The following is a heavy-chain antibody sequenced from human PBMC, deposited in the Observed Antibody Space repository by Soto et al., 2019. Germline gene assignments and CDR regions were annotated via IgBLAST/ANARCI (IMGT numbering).Heavy chain of an antibody. CDR3: ARVRGPYCDFWSAPRGMDV. CDR1: GFTFSSYG. Sequence: PGGSLRLSCAASGFTFSSYGMHWVRQAPGKGLEWVAVIWYDGSNKYYADSVKGRFTISRDNSKNTLYLQMNSLRAEDTAVYYCARVRGPYCDFWSAPRGMDVWGQGTPVTVSS. V-gene: IGHV3-33*01. D-gene: IGHD3-3*01. J-gene: IGHJ6*02. CDR2: IWYDGSNK.